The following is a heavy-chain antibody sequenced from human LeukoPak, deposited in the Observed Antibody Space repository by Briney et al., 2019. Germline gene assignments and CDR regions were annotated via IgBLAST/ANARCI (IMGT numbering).Heavy chain of an antibody. CDR1: GASICSYY. Sequence: SEILSLTCSVSGASICSYYLSWIRQPPGQGLEWIGYVSYSGSTNYNPSLKSRVTISIDTSKNRFSLNLSSVTAADTAVYYCARDSREAGIGAVGGDFALWGRGTLVTVSS. CDR2: VSYSGST. J-gene: IGHJ2*01. V-gene: IGHV4-59*01. D-gene: IGHD6-13*01. CDR3: ARDSREAGIGAVGGDFAL.